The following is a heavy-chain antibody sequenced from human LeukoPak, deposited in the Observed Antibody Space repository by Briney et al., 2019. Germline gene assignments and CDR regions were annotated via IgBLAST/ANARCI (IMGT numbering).Heavy chain of an antibody. J-gene: IGHJ4*02. V-gene: IGHV4-59*01. CDR2: IYYSGST. D-gene: IGHD6-13*01. Sequence: SETLSLTCTVSGGSISSYYWSWIRQPPGKGLEWIGYIYYSGSTNYNPSLKSRVTISVDTSKNQFSLKLSYVTAADMAVYYCARVYSSSWYYFDYWGQGTLVTVSS. CDR3: ARVYSSSWYYFDY. CDR1: GGSISSYY.